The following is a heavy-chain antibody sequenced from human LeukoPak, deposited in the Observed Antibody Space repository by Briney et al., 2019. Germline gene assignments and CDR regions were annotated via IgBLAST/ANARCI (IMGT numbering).Heavy chain of an antibody. CDR2: IDDRGATT. J-gene: IGHJ4*02. Sequence: GGSLRRSCAASGFTFSNYAMSWVRQAPGKGLEWVSVIDDRGATTKYADSVKGRFTISRDNSKNTLYLQMNSLRAEDTAVYYCAKGVRVHSGPYYFDCWGQGTQVTVSS. D-gene: IGHD1-1*01. V-gene: IGHV3-23*01. CDR1: GFTFSNYA. CDR3: AKGVRVHSGPYYFDC.